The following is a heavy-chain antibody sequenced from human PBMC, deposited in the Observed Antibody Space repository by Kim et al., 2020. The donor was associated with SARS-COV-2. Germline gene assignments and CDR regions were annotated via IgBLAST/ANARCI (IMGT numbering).Heavy chain of an antibody. CDR3: AKAHIRWEVLEQEH. J-gene: IGHJ1*01. V-gene: IGHV3-23*01. D-gene: IGHD1-26*01. Sequence: GKGRVTIARENYKNKLYLQMNSLRAEDTAVYYCAKAHIRWEVLEQEHWGQGTLVTVSS.